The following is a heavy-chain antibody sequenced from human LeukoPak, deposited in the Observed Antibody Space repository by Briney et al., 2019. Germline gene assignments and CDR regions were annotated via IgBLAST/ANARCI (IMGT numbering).Heavy chain of an antibody. D-gene: IGHD3-10*01. CDR3: ARGYYYGSGSYLGFDY. V-gene: IGHV1-69*01. J-gene: IGHJ4*02. CDR1: GGTFSSYA. CDR2: IIPIFGTA. Sequence: SVKVSCKASGGTFSSYAISWVRQAPGQGLEWMGGIIPIFGTANYAQKFQGRVTITADESTSTAYMELSSPRSEDTAVYYCARGYYYGSGSYLGFDYWGQGTLVTVSS.